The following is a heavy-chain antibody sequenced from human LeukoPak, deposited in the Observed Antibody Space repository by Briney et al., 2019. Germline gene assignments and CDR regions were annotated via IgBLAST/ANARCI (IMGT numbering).Heavy chain of an antibody. CDR1: GYTFTSYG. J-gene: IGHJ5*02. Sequence: ASVKVSCKASGYTFTSYGISWVRQAPGQGLEWMGWISAYNGNTNYAQKLQGRVTMTTDTSTSTAYMELRSLRSDDTAVYYCARDRSTVTTNWFDPWGQGTLVTVSS. D-gene: IGHD4-17*01. V-gene: IGHV1-18*01. CDR3: ARDRSTVTTNWFDP. CDR2: ISAYNGNT.